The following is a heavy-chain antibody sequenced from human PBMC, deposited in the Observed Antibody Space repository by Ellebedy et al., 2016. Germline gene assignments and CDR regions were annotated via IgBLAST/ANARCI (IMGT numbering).Heavy chain of an antibody. CDR3: AKHETDGDYYFDL. Sequence: GESLKISXAASGFTFKTYAMGRVRQAPGEGLEWVSTLSGSGPKTYYADSVQGRFTISRDNSKSTLYLQMNSLRAEDTAVYYCAKHETDGDYYFDLWGRGTLVTVSS. CDR2: LSGSGPKT. CDR1: GFTFKTYA. J-gene: IGHJ2*01. D-gene: IGHD2-21*01. V-gene: IGHV3-23*01.